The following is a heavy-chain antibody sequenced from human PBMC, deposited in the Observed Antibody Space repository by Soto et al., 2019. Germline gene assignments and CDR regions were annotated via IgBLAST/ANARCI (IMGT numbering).Heavy chain of an antibody. CDR2: ISYDGSSK. CDR1: GFTFSSYG. Sequence: GGSLRLSCAASGFTFSSYGMHWVRQAPGKGLEWVAVISYDGSSKYYADSVKGRFTISRDNSKNTLYLQMNSLRAEDTAVYYCAKVMIVVVLSPDYNGMDVWGQGTTVTVSS. J-gene: IGHJ6*02. D-gene: IGHD3-22*01. CDR3: AKVMIVVVLSPDYNGMDV. V-gene: IGHV3-30*18.